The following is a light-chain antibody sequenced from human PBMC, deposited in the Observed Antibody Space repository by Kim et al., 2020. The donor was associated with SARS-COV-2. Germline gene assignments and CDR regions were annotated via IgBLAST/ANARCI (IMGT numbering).Light chain of an antibody. CDR1: QSISSY. V-gene: IGKV1-39*01. CDR3: QQSHSTPRT. Sequence: DIQMTQSPSSLSACVGDRVTITCRTSQSISSYLNWYQQKPGKAPKFLIYAASNLQSGVPSRFSGSGSGTDFTLTITSLQPEDFATYYCQQSHSTPRTFGQGTKVDIK. CDR2: AAS. J-gene: IGKJ1*01.